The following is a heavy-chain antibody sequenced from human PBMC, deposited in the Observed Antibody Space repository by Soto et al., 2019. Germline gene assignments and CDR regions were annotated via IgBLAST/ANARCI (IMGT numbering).Heavy chain of an antibody. Sequence: EVQLLESGGRLIQPGGSLRLSCAPSGFTFSGSAMTWVRQAPGKGLEWVSSISGSGGNTYYADSVEGRFTISREKSKNKLSLKMNSMRADDAAVYYWASAKRASVRTAMGRDNWFESWGQGNLVTVSS. CDR1: GFTFSGSA. D-gene: IGHD1-26*01. J-gene: IGHJ5*02. CDR3: ASAKRASVRTAMGRDNWFES. V-gene: IGHV3-23*01. CDR2: ISGSGGNT.